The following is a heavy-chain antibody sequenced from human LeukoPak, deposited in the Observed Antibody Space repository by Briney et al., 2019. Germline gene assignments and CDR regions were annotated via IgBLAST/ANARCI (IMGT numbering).Heavy chain of an antibody. CDR1: GFTFGDYA. D-gene: IGHD2-2*01. J-gene: IGHJ4*02. CDR2: ISGSGDST. CDR3: AKSFRSTSLDY. V-gene: IGHV3-23*01. Sequence: GGSLRLSCTASGFTFGDYAMSWFRQAPGKGLEWVSAISGSGDSTYYADSVKGRFTISRDNSRNTLYLQMNSLRAGDTAVYYCAKSFRSTSLDYWGQGTLVTVSS.